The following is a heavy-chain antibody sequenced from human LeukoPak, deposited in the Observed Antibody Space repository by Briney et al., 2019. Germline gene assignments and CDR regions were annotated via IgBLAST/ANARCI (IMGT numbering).Heavy chain of an antibody. D-gene: IGHD4-17*01. V-gene: IGHV3-30*03. Sequence: GGSLRLSCAASGFTFSSYGMHWVRQAPGKGVEGVAVISYDGSNKYYADSVKGRFTISRDNSKNTLYLQMNSLRAEDTAVYYCARVHGDYDYFDYWGQGTLVTVSS. CDR3: ARVHGDYDYFDY. J-gene: IGHJ4*02. CDR1: GFTFSSYG. CDR2: ISYDGSNK.